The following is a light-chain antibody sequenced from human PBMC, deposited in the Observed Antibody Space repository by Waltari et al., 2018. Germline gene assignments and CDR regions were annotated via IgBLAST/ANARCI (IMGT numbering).Light chain of an antibody. V-gene: IGLV1-40*01. Sequence: QSVLTQPPSVSGAPGQRVTISCTGSSSHIGTGFEVHWYQQLPGTAPKLLIYGDTNRPQGAPDRFSGSKSGTSASPAITGLQAEEEADYYCQSFDSSLSGWVFGGGTKLTVL. CDR1: SSHIGTGFE. CDR3: QSFDSSLSGWV. CDR2: GDT. J-gene: IGLJ3*02.